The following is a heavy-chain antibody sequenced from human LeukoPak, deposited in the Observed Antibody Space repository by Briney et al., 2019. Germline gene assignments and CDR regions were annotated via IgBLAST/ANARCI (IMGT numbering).Heavy chain of an antibody. Sequence: SETLSLTCTVSGGSISSSSYYWSWIRQPPGKGLEWIGEINHSGSTNYNPSLKSRVTISVDTSKNQFSLKLSSVTAADTAVYYCARHGRWGYSGYANWFDPWGQGTLVTVSS. CDR3: ARHGRWGYSGYANWFDP. CDR2: INHSGST. J-gene: IGHJ5*02. V-gene: IGHV4-39*01. CDR1: GGSISSSSYY. D-gene: IGHD5-12*01.